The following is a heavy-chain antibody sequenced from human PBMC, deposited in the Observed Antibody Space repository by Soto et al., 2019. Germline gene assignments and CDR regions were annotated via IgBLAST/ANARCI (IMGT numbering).Heavy chain of an antibody. CDR2: ISSSSSYI. CDR3: ARVFSLNYDSTPAPDDY. Sequence: GGSLRLSCAASGFTFSSYSMNWVRQAPGKGLEWVSSISSSSSYIYYADSVKGRFTISRDNAKNSLYLQMNSLRAEDTAVYYCARVFSLNYDSTPAPDDYWGQGALVTVSS. CDR1: GFTFSSYS. V-gene: IGHV3-21*01. D-gene: IGHD3-22*01. J-gene: IGHJ4*02.